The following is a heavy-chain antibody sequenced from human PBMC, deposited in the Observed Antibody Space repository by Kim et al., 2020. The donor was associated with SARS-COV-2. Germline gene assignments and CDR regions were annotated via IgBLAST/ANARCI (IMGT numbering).Heavy chain of an antibody. CDR1: GFTFSSYW. Sequence: GGSLRLSCAASGFTFSSYWMSWVRQAPGKGLEWVANIKQDGSEKYYVDSVKGRFTISRDNAKNSLYLQMNSLRAEDTAVYYCARDNWETIYDSSGDDAFDIWGQGTMVTVSS. V-gene: IGHV3-7*01. J-gene: IGHJ3*02. CDR3: ARDNWETIYDSSGDDAFDI. CDR2: IKQDGSEK. D-gene: IGHD3-22*01.